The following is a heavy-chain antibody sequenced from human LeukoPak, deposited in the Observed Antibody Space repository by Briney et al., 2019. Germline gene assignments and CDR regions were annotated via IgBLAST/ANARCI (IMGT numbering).Heavy chain of an antibody. CDR2: IKQDGSEK. CDR3: ARDGPYSTSATHPP. J-gene: IGHJ5*02. Sequence: GGSLSLSCAASGFTFSSSWMSWVRQAPGKGLEWVANIKQDGSEKYYVGSVKGRFAISRDNAKNSLYLQMDSLRAEDTAVYHCARDGPYSTSATHPPWGQGTLVTVSS. CDR1: GFTFSSSW. V-gene: IGHV3-7*03. D-gene: IGHD6-6*01.